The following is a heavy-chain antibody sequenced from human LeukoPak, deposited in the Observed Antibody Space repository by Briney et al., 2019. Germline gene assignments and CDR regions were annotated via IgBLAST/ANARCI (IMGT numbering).Heavy chain of an antibody. D-gene: IGHD3-22*01. Sequence: GGSLRLSCAASGFTFTKSWMSWVRQAPGKGLEWVAVIWYDGSNKYYADSVKGRFTISRDNSKNTLYLQMNSLRAEDTAVYYCAKVGVSYYDSSGYYYDIGPLDYWGQGTLVTVSS. CDR1: GFTFTKSW. J-gene: IGHJ4*02. CDR2: IWYDGSNK. V-gene: IGHV3-33*06. CDR3: AKVGVSYYDSSGYYYDIGPLDY.